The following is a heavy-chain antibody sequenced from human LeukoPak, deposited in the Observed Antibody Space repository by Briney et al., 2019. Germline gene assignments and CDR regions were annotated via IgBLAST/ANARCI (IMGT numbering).Heavy chain of an antibody. D-gene: IGHD2-8*01. CDR3: AKGLYDYYYYYYMDV. J-gene: IGHJ6*03. Sequence: GGSLRLSCAASGFTFSSYGMHWVRQAPGKGLEWVAVIWYDGSNKYYADSVKGRFTISRDNFKNTLHLQMNSLGAEDTAVYYRAKGLYDYYYYYYMDVWGKGTTVTVSS. CDR2: IWYDGSNK. CDR1: GFTFSSYG. V-gene: IGHV3-33*06.